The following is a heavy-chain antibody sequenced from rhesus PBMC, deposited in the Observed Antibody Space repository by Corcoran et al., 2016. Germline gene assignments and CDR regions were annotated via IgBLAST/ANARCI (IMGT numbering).Heavy chain of an antibody. CDR1: GFTFSDYY. J-gene: IGHJ5-1*01. Sequence: EVQLVESGGGLAKPGGSLRLSCAASGFTFSDYYMDWVRQAPGKGLEWVSRGSNGCISTWYAHPEKGRFTISRENAEKTLYLQMNSLGAEDTAVYYCAKEANSGSWSRFDVWGPGVLVTVSS. V-gene: IGHV3-178*02. D-gene: IGHD6-25*01. CDR3: AKEANSGSWSRFDV. CDR2: GSNGCIST.